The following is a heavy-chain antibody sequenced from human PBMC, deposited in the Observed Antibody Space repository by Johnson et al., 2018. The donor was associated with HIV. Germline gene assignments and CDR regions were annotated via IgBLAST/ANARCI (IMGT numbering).Heavy chain of an antibody. CDR1: GFNFSSHA. J-gene: IGHJ3*02. CDR3: ARDRGRLISYGLDAFDI. Sequence: VQLVESGGGLVQPGGSLRLSCAASGFNFSSHAMSWVRQAPGKGLEWVSGISGSGDSTYYADSVKGRFTISRDNSKNTLYLQLDSLRTDDTALFYCARDRGRLISYGLDAFDIWGQGTMVTVSS. V-gene: IGHV3-23*04. D-gene: IGHD5-18*01. CDR2: ISGSGDST.